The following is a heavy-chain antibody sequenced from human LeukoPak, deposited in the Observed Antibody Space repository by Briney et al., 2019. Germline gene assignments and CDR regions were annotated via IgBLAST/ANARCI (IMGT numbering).Heavy chain of an antibody. CDR1: GVSISSYY. CDR3: ARRRSDGQIDY. Sequence: SETLSLTCTVSGVSISSYYWSWIRQPPGKGLEWIGYIYYSGSTNYNPSLKSRVNISVDTSKNQFSLKLSSVTAADTAVYYCARRRSDGQIDYWGQGTLVTVSS. D-gene: IGHD5-24*01. V-gene: IGHV4-59*01. CDR2: IYYSGST. J-gene: IGHJ4*02.